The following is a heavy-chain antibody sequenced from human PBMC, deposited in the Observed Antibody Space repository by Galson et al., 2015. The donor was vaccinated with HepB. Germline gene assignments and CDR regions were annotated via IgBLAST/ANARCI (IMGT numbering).Heavy chain of an antibody. CDR2: SSPNRDGT. Sequence: SVKVSCKASGFTFTDYYIHWVRQAPGQGLEWMGWSSPNRDGTNYAQKFQGRVTMTRDSSTRTVYMELSRLKFDDTAVYYCARRGLLGGWGKGTTVIGSS. J-gene: IGHJ6*03. CDR3: ARRGLLGG. V-gene: IGHV1-2*02. CDR1: GFTFTDYY.